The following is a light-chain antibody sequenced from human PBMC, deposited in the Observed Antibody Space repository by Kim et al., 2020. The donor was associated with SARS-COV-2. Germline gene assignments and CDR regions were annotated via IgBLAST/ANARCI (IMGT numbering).Light chain of an antibody. CDR1: NIGSKS. Sequence: APGKTARITWGGNNIGSKSVHWYQQKPGQAPVLVIYYDSDRPSGIPERLSGSNSGNTATLTISRVEAGDEADYYCQVWDSSSDHVVFGGGTQLTVL. CDR2: YDS. J-gene: IGLJ2*01. V-gene: IGLV3-21*04. CDR3: QVWDSSSDHVV.